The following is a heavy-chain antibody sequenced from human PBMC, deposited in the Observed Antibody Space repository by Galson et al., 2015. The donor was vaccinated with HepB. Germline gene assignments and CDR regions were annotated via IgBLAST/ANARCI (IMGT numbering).Heavy chain of an antibody. V-gene: IGHV1-69*04. Sequence: SVKVSCKASGGTFSSYAISWVRQAPGQGLEWMGRIIPILGIANYAQKFQGRVTITADKSTSTAYMELSSLRSEDTAVYYCARDRITMVRGAAGSAFDIWGQGTMVTVSS. J-gene: IGHJ3*02. CDR1: GGTFSSYA. D-gene: IGHD3-10*01. CDR2: IIPILGIA. CDR3: ARDRITMVRGAAGSAFDI.